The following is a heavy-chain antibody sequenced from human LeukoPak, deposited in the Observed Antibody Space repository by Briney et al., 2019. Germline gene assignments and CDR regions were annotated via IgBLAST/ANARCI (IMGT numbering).Heavy chain of an antibody. J-gene: IGHJ6*03. CDR1: GGSISSGSYY. CDR3: ASSGPVYFYYYMDV. Sequence: SQTLSLTCTVSGGSISSGSYYWSWIRQPAGKGLEWIGRIYTSGSTNYNPSLKSRVTISVDTSKSQFSLKLSSVTAADTAVYYCASSGPVYFYYYMDVWGKGTTVTVSS. V-gene: IGHV4-61*02. D-gene: IGHD3-9*01. CDR2: IYTSGST.